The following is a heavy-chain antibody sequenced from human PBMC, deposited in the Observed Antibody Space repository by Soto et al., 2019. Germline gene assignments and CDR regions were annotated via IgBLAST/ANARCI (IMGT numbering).Heavy chain of an antibody. J-gene: IGHJ6*02. CDR1: GYTFTNFY. Sequence: GASVKVSCKASGYTFTNFYIHWVRQAPGQGLEWMGRINPGVGSTTYAQRFQGRVTMTRATSTSTAYLELRSLRSEDTAVYYCARDLFQQLGYYGMDVWGQGTTVTVSS. D-gene: IGHD6-13*01. CDR3: ARDLFQQLGYYGMDV. CDR2: INPGVGST. V-gene: IGHV1-46*01.